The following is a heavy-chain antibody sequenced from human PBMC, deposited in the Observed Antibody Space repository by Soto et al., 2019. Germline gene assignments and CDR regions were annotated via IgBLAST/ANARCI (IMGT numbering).Heavy chain of an antibody. CDR2: ISYDGSNK. CDR3: AKLITGTTNSYFDY. Sequence: QVQLVESGGGVVQPGRSLRLSCAASGFTFSSYGMHWVRQAPGKGLEWVAVISYDGSNKYYADSVKGRFTISRDNSKNTLYLKMNSLRAEDTAVYYCAKLITGTTNSYFDYWCQGTLVTVSS. V-gene: IGHV3-30*18. CDR1: GFTFSSYG. D-gene: IGHD1-20*01. J-gene: IGHJ4*02.